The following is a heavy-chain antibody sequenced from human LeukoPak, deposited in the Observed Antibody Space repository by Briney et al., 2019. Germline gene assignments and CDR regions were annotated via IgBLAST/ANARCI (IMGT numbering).Heavy chain of an antibody. D-gene: IGHD1-26*01. CDR1: GFTVSSNY. CDR3: AREAVGAIFDY. CDR2: IYSGGST. J-gene: IGHJ4*02. Sequence: PGGSLRLSCAASGFTVSSNYMSWVRQAPGKGLEWVSVIYSGGSTYYADSVKGRFTISRDNSKNTLYLQMNSLRAEDTAVYHCAREAVGAIFDYWGQGTLVTVSS. V-gene: IGHV3-53*01.